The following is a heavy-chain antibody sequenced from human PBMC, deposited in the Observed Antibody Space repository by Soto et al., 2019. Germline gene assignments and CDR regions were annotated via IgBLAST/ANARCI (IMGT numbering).Heavy chain of an antibody. D-gene: IGHD6-19*01. V-gene: IGHV4-59*02. J-gene: IGHJ3*02. CDR3: ARGQWRGAFDI. CDR2: IYYSGST. CDR1: GGSVQSSY. Sequence: SDTLSLTCAMCGGSVQSSYWTLSGQPPGKGLEWIGYIYYSGSTNYNPSLKSRVTISVDTSKSQFSLKLSSVTAADTAVYYCARGQWRGAFDIWGQGTMVTVSS.